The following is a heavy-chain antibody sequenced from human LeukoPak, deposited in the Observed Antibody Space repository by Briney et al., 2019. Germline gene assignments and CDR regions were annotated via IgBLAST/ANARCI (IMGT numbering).Heavy chain of an antibody. Sequence: QAWGSLRLSCAASGFTFSSYAMSWVRQAPGKGLEWVSGISGSGGSTYYADSVKGRFTISRDNSKNTLYLQMNSLRAEDTAVYYCAKSRGSGLFDYWGQGTLVTVAS. CDR1: GFTFSSYA. V-gene: IGHV3-23*01. CDR2: ISGSGGST. CDR3: AKSRGSGLFDY. J-gene: IGHJ4*02. D-gene: IGHD3-10*01.